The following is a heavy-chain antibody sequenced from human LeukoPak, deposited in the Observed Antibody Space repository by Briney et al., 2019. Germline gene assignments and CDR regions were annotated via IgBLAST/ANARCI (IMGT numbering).Heavy chain of an antibody. CDR3: ATGPARWQQFNY. J-gene: IGHJ4*02. V-gene: IGHV4-59*11. D-gene: IGHD5-24*01. CDR1: GGSISSHY. Sequence: SGTLSLTCSVSGGSISSHYWSWIRQPPGKGLEWIGYIYNSGSTNYNPSLKSRVTISVDTSKNQFSLKLSSVTAADTAVYYCATGPARWQQFNYWGQGTLVTVSS. CDR2: IYNSGST.